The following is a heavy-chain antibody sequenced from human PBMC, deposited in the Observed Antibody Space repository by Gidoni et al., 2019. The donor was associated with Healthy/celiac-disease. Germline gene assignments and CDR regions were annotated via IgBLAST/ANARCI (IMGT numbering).Heavy chain of an antibody. D-gene: IGHD3-9*01. J-gene: IGHJ3*02. CDR1: GYTFTGYY. CDR3: ARGGLVIMVAHAFDI. CDR2: INPNSGGT. Sequence: QVQLVQSGAEVKKPGASVKVSCKASGYTFTGYYMHWVRQAPGQGLEWMGWINPNSGGTNYAQKFQGWVTMTRDTSISTAYMELSRLRSDDTAVYYCARGGLVIMVAHAFDIWGQGTMVTVSS. V-gene: IGHV1-2*04.